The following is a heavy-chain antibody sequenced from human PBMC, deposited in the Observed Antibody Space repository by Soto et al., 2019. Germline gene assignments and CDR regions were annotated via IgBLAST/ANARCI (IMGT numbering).Heavy chain of an antibody. CDR2: VNSDESST. J-gene: IGHJ3*02. Sequence: SLRLSCAASGFSFSNYYMHWVRQAPGKGLVWVSRVNSDESSTTYADSVKGRFIFSRDNPKNTMYLQMNSLRAEDTAVYFCAKTTDGWFSAFEIWGQGTVVTVSS. D-gene: IGHD6-19*01. CDR1: GFSFSNYY. CDR3: AKTTDGWFSAFEI. V-gene: IGHV3-74*03.